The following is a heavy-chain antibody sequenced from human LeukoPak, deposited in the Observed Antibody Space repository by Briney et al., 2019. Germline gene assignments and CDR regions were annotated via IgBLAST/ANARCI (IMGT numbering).Heavy chain of an antibody. CDR3: ARDRGVVTHGYYYYYYMDV. Sequence: PGGSLRLSCAASGFTFSSYGMSWVRQAPGKGLEWVSVIYSGGSTYYADSVKGRFTISRDNSKNTLYLQMNSLRAEDTAVYYCARDRGVVTHGYYYYYYMDVWGKGTTVTISS. CDR1: GFTFSSYG. J-gene: IGHJ6*03. CDR2: IYSGGST. V-gene: IGHV3-66*01. D-gene: IGHD4-23*01.